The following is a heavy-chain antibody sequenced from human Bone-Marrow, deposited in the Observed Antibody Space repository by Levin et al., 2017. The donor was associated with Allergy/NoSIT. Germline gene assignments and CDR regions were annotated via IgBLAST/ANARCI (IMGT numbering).Heavy chain of an antibody. J-gene: IGHJ4*02. CDR2: IDTSSSFT. CDR1: GFTFSDYF. V-gene: IGHV3-11*03. Sequence: GGSLRLSCAASGFTFSDYFMNWIRQTPDKGLEWVSNIDTSSSFTDYADSVKGRFTISRDNTKNLLFLQMDSLRAEDTAVYFCASGGGAADYWGQGTLVTVSS. D-gene: IGHD2-21*01. CDR3: ASGGGAADY.